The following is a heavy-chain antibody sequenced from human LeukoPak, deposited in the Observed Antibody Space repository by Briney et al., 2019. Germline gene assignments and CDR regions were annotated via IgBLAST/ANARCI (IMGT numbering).Heavy chain of an antibody. Sequence: SETLSLTCAVYGGSFSGYYWSWIRQPPGKGLEWIGEINHSGSTNYNPSLKSRVTISVDTSKDQFSLKLSSVTAADTAVYYCASSGRYSSSCFDYWGQGTLVTVSS. J-gene: IGHJ4*02. V-gene: IGHV4-34*01. D-gene: IGHD6-13*01. CDR1: GGSFSGYY. CDR3: ASSGRYSSSCFDY. CDR2: INHSGST.